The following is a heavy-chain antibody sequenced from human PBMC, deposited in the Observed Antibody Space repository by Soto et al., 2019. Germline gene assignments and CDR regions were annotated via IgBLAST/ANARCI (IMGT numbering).Heavy chain of an antibody. D-gene: IGHD3-22*01. CDR3: VRATYFSDSSGYTRCLDY. Sequence: EVQLVESGGGLVQPGGSLRLSCAGSGFTLSDNSIDWVRQAPGKGLEWVGRSRDKPQGYSTAYAASVKGRFTTSRDESQNSAYLQMNSLKTEDTAVYYCVRATYFSDSSGYTRCLDYWGQGTLVTVSS. V-gene: IGHV3-72*01. CDR1: GFTLSDNS. CDR2: SRDKPQGYST. J-gene: IGHJ4*02.